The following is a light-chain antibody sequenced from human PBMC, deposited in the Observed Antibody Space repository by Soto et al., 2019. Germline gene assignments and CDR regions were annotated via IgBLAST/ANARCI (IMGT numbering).Light chain of an antibody. CDR2: AAS. Sequence: AIQMTQSPSSLSASVGDRVTITCRASQGIRNDLGWYQQKPGKAPKLLIYAASTLQSGVPSRFSGSGSGTDFTLTISSLQPEDVATYYCLQYYNSLRTFGQGTKVEIK. CDR3: LQYYNSLRT. V-gene: IGKV1-6*01. J-gene: IGKJ1*01. CDR1: QGIRND.